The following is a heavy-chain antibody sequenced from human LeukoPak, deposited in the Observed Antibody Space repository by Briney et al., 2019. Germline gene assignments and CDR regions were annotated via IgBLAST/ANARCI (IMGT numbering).Heavy chain of an antibody. CDR1: GGSISIGYW. Sequence: SETLSLTCAVSGGSISIGYWCSRVRQPPGKGLEWIGEIHHSGTTHYNPSLKSRVSISVDKSKNQFSLTLSSMAAADTALYYCGRNGDYSLDYWGQGTLVTVSS. D-gene: IGHD2-15*01. V-gene: IGHV4-4*02. CDR3: GRNGDYSLDY. J-gene: IGHJ4*02. CDR2: IHHSGTT.